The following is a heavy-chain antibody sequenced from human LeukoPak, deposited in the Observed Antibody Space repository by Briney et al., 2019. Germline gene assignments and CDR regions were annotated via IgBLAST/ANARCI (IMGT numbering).Heavy chain of an antibody. J-gene: IGHJ4*02. D-gene: IGHD1-7*01. CDR2: IDEDGSEK. CDR1: GFTFSSYW. Sequence: GRSLRLSCAASGFTFSSYWMSWVRQAPGKGLEWVANIDEDGSEKYYVDSVKGRFTISRDNAKNSLYLQMNSLRAEDTAVYYCARGGTRGSVDYWGQGALVTVSS. CDR3: ARGGTRGSVDY. V-gene: IGHV3-7*01.